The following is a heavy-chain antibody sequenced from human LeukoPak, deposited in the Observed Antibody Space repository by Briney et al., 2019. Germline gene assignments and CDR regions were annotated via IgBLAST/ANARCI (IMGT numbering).Heavy chain of an antibody. CDR2: MYYTGIT. J-gene: IGHJ4*02. CDR1: GGSISSYD. CDR3: ARVYGGFDY. Sequence: SETLSLTCTVSGGSISSYDWSWIRQPPGKGLEWIGYMYYTGITNYNPSLKSRVTISGDTSKSQFSLKLTSVTAADTAVYYCARVYGGFDYWGQGALVTVSS. V-gene: IGHV4-59*12. D-gene: IGHD4-23*01.